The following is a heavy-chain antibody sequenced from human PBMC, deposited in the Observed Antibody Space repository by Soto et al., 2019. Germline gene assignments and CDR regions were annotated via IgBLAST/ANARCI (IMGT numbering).Heavy chain of an antibody. CDR1: GFTFSSYA. V-gene: IGHV3-23*01. D-gene: IGHD6-19*01. J-gene: IGHJ4*02. CDR3: AKEHSGYSSGWPFDY. Sequence: GGSLRLSCAASGFTFSSYAMSWVRQAPGKGLEWVSAISGSGGSTYYADSGKGRFTISRDHSKNTLYLQMNSLRAEDTAVYYCAKEHSGYSSGWPFDYWGQGTLVTVSS. CDR2: ISGSGGST.